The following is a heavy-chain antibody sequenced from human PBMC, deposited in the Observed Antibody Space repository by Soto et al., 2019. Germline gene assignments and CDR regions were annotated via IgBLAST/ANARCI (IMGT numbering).Heavy chain of an antibody. CDR2: ITPMFGTA. J-gene: IGHJ4*02. CDR1: GGTFSRYT. CDR3: ARQFDYESSGYYYAY. V-gene: IGHV1-69*13. Sequence: SVQVSFMASGGTFSRYTISWVRQAPGQELEWMGGITPMFGTANNAQKFQGRVTIAADESTSTAYMELSSLRSEDTAVYYCARQFDYESSGYYYAYWGQGTVVTVSS. D-gene: IGHD3-22*01.